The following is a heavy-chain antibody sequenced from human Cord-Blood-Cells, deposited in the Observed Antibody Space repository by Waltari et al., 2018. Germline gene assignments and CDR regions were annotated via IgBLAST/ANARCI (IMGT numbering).Heavy chain of an antibody. CDR3: AHTRYFDY. Sequence: QVQLVQSGPEVKQPGSSVKVSCKASGGPFSTYAFSWVRQAPGQGLEWMGGIIPIFGTANYAEKFQGRVTITADESTSTAYMGLSSLRSEDTAVYYCAHTRYFDYWGQGTLVADSS. V-gene: IGHV1-69*01. CDR2: IIPIFGTA. CDR1: GGPFSTYA. D-gene: IGHD1-26*01. J-gene: IGHJ4*02.